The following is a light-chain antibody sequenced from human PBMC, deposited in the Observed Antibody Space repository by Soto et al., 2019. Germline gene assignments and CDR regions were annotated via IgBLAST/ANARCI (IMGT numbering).Light chain of an antibody. CDR2: DAS. Sequence: EVVLTQSPVTVSLSPGERATLSCRASQSVASNSLAWYQQKPGQAPRVVIYDASNRATGIPDRFSGSGSGTDFTLTISRLEPEDFAVYYCQQYGSSPRTFGQGTKLEIK. V-gene: IGKV3-20*01. J-gene: IGKJ2*01. CDR3: QQYGSSPRT. CDR1: QSVASNS.